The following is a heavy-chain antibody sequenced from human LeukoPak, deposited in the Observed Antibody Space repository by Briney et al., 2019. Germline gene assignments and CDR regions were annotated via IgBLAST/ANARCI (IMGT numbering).Heavy chain of an antibody. CDR3: ARLKTDSSGGGISVCFDP. CDR2: IYPGDSDT. V-gene: IGHV5-51*01. Sequence: GESLQISCQGSGDNFGSNWIAWVRQMPGKGLEWMGIIYPGDSDTRYSPSFQGQGTISADKSISTAYLQWSSLKASDTAMYYCARLKTDSSGGGISVCFDPWGQGTLVTVSS. J-gene: IGHJ5*02. D-gene: IGHD3-22*01. CDR1: GDNFGSNW.